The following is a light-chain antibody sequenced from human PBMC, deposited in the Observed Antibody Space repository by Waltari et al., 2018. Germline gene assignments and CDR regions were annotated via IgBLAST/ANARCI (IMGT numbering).Light chain of an antibody. J-gene: IGKJ2*01. CDR3: QHYDNLPPPSYT. CDR2: DAS. Sequence: DLQMTQSPSSLSASVGDRVTITCQASQDISNYLNWYQQKAGNAPKLLIYDASNLETGVPSRFSGGGSGTHFTFTISSLQPEDIATYYCQHYDNLPPPSYTFGQGTKLEIK. CDR1: QDISNY. V-gene: IGKV1-33*01.